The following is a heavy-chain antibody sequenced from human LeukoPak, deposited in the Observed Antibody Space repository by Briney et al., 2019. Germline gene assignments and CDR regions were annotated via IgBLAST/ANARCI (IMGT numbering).Heavy chain of an antibody. D-gene: IGHD6-13*01. CDR2: IYSGGST. CDR1: GFTVSSNY. J-gene: IGHJ4*02. V-gene: IGHV3-53*01. CDR3: VRLGGYSSSWYAE. Sequence: GGSLRLSCAASGFTVSSNYMSWVRQAPGKGLEWVSVIYSGGSTYYADSVKGRFTISRDNSKNTLYLQMNSLRAEDTAVYYCVRLGGYSSSWYAEWGQGTLVTVSS.